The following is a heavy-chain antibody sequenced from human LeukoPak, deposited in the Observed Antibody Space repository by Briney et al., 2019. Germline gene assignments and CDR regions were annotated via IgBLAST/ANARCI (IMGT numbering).Heavy chain of an antibody. J-gene: IGHJ4*02. CDR3: ARNYYYDSSGYYYVVLFDY. V-gene: IGHV1-2*02. D-gene: IGHD3-22*01. CDR2: INPNSGGT. CDR1: GYTFTGYY. Sequence: GASVKVSCKASGYTFTGYYMHWVRQAPGQGLEWMGWINPNSGGTNYAQKFQGRVTMTRDTSISTAYMELSRLRSDDTAVYYCARNYYYDSSGYYYVVLFDYWGQGTLVTVSS.